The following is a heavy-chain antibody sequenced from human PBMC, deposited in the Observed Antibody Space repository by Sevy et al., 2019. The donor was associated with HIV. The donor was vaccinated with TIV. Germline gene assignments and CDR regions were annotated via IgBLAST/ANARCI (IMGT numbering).Heavy chain of an antibody. CDR1: GFTFSSYG. V-gene: IGHV3-30*18. Sequence: GGSLRLSCAASGFTFSSYGMHWVRQAPGKGLEWVAVISYDGSNKYYADSVKGRFTISRDNSKNTLYLKMNSLRAEDTVVYYCAKDRNFWSGYYYYYYYMDVWGKGTTVTVSS. D-gene: IGHD3-3*01. CDR3: AKDRNFWSGYYYYYYYMDV. J-gene: IGHJ6*03. CDR2: ISYDGSNK.